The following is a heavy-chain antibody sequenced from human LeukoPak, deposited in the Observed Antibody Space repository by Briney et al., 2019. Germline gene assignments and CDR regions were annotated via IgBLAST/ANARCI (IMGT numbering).Heavy chain of an antibody. D-gene: IGHD2/OR15-2a*01. CDR1: GYTFTSYG. Sequence: GASVKVSCKASGYTFTSYGISWVRQAPGQGLEWMGWISGYNGNTIYAQKLQGRVSMTTDTSTSTAYMDLRSLRSDDTAVYYCARDYCNNHTCHTREFDYWGQGTLVTVSS. V-gene: IGHV1-18*01. CDR3: ARDYCNNHTCHTREFDY. CDR2: ISGYNGNT. J-gene: IGHJ4*02.